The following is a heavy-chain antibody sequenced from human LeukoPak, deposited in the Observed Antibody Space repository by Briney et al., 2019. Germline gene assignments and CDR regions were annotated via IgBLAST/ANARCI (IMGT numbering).Heavy chain of an antibody. D-gene: IGHD2-2*01. V-gene: IGHV1-2*02. CDR3: AREIPPCSSTSRRNYYYYGMDV. J-gene: IGHJ6*02. CDR2: INPNSGGT. Sequence: ASVKVSCKASGYTLTGYYMHWVRQAPGQGLEWMGWINPNSGGTNYAQKFQGRVTMTRDTSISTAYMELSRLRSDDTAVYYCAREIPPCSSTSRRNYYYYGMDVWGQGTTVTVSS. CDR1: GYTLTGYY.